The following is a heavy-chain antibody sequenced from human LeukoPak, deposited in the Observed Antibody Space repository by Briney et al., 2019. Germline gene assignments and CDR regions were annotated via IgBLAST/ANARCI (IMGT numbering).Heavy chain of an antibody. V-gene: IGHV3-30*02. D-gene: IGHD3-22*01. CDR2: IRYDGSYQ. Sequence: GGSLRLSCAASGFTFSRYGMHWVRQAPGKGLEGVAFIRYDGSYQYYTDSVQGRFTISRDNSKNTLYLQMSSLRAEDTSVYYCAKDGRTYYYDSSGYGDYFDYWGQGTLVTVSS. CDR1: GFTFSRYG. CDR3: AKDGRTYYYDSSGYGDYFDY. J-gene: IGHJ4*02.